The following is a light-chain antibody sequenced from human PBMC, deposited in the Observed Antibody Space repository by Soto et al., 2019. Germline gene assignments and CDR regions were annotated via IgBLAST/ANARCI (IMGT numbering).Light chain of an antibody. Sequence: DTQMTQSPSSLSASVGDRCSIICRASQNVRSYVNWYQQKPGKAPNVLIYETSTLQDGVPSRFSGDGYGTHFTLTISSLHPEDFATYYCQQTFSLPRTFGQGTKVDI. CDR3: QQTFSLPRT. J-gene: IGKJ2*02. CDR1: QNVRSY. CDR2: ETS. V-gene: IGKV1-39*01.